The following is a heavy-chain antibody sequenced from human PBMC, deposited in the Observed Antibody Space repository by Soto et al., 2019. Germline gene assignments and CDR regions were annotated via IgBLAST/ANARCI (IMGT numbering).Heavy chain of an antibody. J-gene: IGHJ4*02. CDR1: GYTFTGYY. Sequence: QVQLVQSGAEVKKPGASVKVSCKASGYTFTGYYMHWVRQAPGQGLEWMGWINPNSGGTNYAQNFQGWDTMTSDTSISTAYMELSRLRSDDTAVYYCARGASVRSSGWSLDYYFDYWGQGTLVTVSS. CDR3: ARGASVRSSGWSLDYYFDY. CDR2: INPNSGGT. V-gene: IGHV1-2*04. D-gene: IGHD6-19*01.